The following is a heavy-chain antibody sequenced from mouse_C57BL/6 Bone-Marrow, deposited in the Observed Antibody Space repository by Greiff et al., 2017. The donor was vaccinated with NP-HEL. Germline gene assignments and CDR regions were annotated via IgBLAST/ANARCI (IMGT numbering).Heavy chain of an antibody. CDR3: AREGGDGAWFAY. Sequence: QVQLQHPGAELVMPGASVKLSCKASGYTFTSYWMHWVKQRPGQGLEWIGEIDPSDSYTNYNQKFKGKSTLTVDKSSSIAYMQLSSLTSEDSAVYYCAREGGDGAWFAYWGQGTLVTVSA. CDR1: GYTFTSYW. CDR2: IDPSDSYT. V-gene: IGHV1-69*01. D-gene: IGHD1-1*02. J-gene: IGHJ3*01.